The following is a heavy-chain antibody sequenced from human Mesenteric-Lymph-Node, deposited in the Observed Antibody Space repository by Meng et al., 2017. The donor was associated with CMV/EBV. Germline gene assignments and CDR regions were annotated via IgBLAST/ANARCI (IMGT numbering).Heavy chain of an antibody. CDR1: GGSISSSSYY. J-gene: IGHJ6*02. CDR3: ASVQLERHYYYYYYGMDV. Sequence: GSLRLSCTVSGGSISSSSYYWGWIRQPPGKGLEWIGSIYYSGSTYYNPSLKSRVTISVDTSKNQFSLKLSSVTAADTAVYYCASVQLERHYYYYYYGMDVWGQGTTVTVSS. V-gene: IGHV4-39*07. CDR2: IYYSGST. D-gene: IGHD1-1*01.